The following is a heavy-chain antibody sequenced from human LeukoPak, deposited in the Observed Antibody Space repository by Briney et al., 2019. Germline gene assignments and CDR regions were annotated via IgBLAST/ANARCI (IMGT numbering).Heavy chain of an antibody. Sequence: GGSLRLSCVVSGFTFSNYWMSWVRQAPGKGLEWVANIKQDGSVKYYVDSLKGRCTISGDNAKNSVYLQMNSLRTEDTAVYYCARIGYSSSSTDYWGQGTLVTVSS. J-gene: IGHJ4*02. D-gene: IGHD6-13*01. CDR2: IKQDGSVK. CDR3: ARIGYSSSSTDY. CDR1: GFTFSNYW. V-gene: IGHV3-7*01.